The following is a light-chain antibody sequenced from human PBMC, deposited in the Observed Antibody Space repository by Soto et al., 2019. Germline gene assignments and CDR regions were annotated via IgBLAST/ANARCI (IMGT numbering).Light chain of an antibody. CDR3: QQYHNWPIT. CDR2: DAS. Sequence: IGLTPSPSTLSVSPRERAPLSCRASQSVSSNLAWHQQKPGQAPRILMYDASTRATGIPARFSGSGSGTEFTLTISSLQSEDFAVYYCQQYHNWPITVGQGTRL. CDR1: QSVSSN. V-gene: IGKV3-15*01. J-gene: IGKJ5*01.